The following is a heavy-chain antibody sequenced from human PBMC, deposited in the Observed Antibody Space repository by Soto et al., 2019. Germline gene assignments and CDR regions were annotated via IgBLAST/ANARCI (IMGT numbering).Heavy chain of an antibody. CDR3: ARDGEYWHQAVTTENLAMDV. Sequence: VQVVQSEAEATQPGSSVKLSCKVSGVTFSNAAFSWVRQAPGQGLEWMGGIIPIFGGAKYAQKFQARVKITADEMTEIVYMEVTSLRIDDTAVYFCARDGEYWHQAVTTENLAMDVWGQGATVTVSS. CDR2: IIPIFGGA. CDR1: GVTFSNAA. V-gene: IGHV1-69*01. J-gene: IGHJ6*02. D-gene: IGHD2-15*01.